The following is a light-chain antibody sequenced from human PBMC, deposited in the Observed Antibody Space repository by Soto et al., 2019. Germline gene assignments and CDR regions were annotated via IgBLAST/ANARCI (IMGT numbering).Light chain of an antibody. CDR1: QSILYSSNNKNY. CDR2: WAS. J-gene: IGKJ3*01. V-gene: IGKV4-1*01. CDR3: QQYYGTPFT. Sequence: DIVMTQSPDSLAVYLGERATINCKSSQSILYSSNNKNYLAWFQQKPGQPPKLLIYWASTRESGVPDRFSGSGSGTDFTLTISSLQAEDVAVYYCQQYYGTPFTFGPGTKVDI.